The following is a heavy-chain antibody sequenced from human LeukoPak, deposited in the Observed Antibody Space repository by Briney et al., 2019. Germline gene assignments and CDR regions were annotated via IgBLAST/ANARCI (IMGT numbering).Heavy chain of an antibody. D-gene: IGHD2-15*01. CDR3: ARVLRYCSGGNCYSGGLGYMDV. V-gene: IGHV3-11*01. CDR1: GFTFSDYN. Sequence: NPGGSLRLSCAASGFTFSDYNMRWIRQAPGKGLEWVSSISRSGSTKYYADSVKGRFTISRDNAKNSLFLQMNSLGAEDTAVYYCARVLRYCSGGNCYSGGLGYMDVWGKGTTVTISS. CDR2: ISRSGSTK. J-gene: IGHJ6*03.